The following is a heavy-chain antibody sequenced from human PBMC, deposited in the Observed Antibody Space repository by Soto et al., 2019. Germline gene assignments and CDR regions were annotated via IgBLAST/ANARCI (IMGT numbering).Heavy chain of an antibody. Sequence: QLHLVQSGAVVKKPGASVTVSCSAYGYPVTAYYMHWVRQAPGRGLEWMGGINPATGAAKYTQPFQGRVTMPRDTSTSTVFMELSGLTSEDTAVFYCARGGGVTVAGSAAFDMWGQATLVTVSS. CDR3: ARGGGVTVAGSAAFDM. J-gene: IGHJ3*02. V-gene: IGHV1-2*02. CDR2: INPATGAA. CDR1: GYPVTAYY. D-gene: IGHD6-19*01.